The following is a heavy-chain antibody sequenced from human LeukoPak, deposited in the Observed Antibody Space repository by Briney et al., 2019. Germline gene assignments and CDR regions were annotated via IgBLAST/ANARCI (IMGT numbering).Heavy chain of an antibody. CDR3: ARDNSSGWSDFHYYGMDV. V-gene: IGHV3-48*01. D-gene: IGHD6-19*01. Sequence: GGSLRLSCAASGFTFSGYSMNWVRQAPGKGLEWISYISSGGSPTYYADSVKGRFVISRDSAKNSLYLRMNSLRAEDTAVYYCARDNSSGWSDFHYYGMDVWGQGTTVIVSS. CDR1: GFTFSGYS. J-gene: IGHJ6*02. CDR2: ISSGGSPT.